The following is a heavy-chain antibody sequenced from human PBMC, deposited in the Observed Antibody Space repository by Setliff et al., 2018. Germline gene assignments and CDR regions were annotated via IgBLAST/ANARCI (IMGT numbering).Heavy chain of an antibody. Sequence: GGSLRLSCAASGFTFSSYTMHWVRQAPGKGLEYVSGISSDGGSTYYANSVKDRFTISRDNSKNTLYLQLSRLRVNDTAIYYCARDKLPYGVLIGNYMDLWGKGTTVTVSS. V-gene: IGHV3-64*01. D-gene: IGHD2-8*01. CDR1: GFTFSSYT. CDR3: ARDKLPYGVLIGNYMDL. CDR2: ISSDGGST. J-gene: IGHJ6*03.